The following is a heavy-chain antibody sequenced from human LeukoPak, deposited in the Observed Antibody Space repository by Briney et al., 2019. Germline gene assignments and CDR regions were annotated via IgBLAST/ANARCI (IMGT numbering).Heavy chain of an antibody. D-gene: IGHD3-22*01. CDR2: ISSSSSPTI. CDR3: ARGEGYQFDNSGYYFAEC. CDR1: GFTFSSCR. Sequence: GGSLRLSCAASGFTFSSCRMNWVRQAPGKGLEWISYISSSSSPTIYYADSVKGRFTISRDNAKNSLYLQMSSLRDEDTAVYYCARGEGYQFDNSGYYFAECWGQGTLVTVSS. V-gene: IGHV3-48*02. J-gene: IGHJ4*02.